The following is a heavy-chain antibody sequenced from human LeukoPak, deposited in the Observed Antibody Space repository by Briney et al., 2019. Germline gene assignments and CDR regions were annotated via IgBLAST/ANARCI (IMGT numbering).Heavy chain of an antibody. Sequence: GGSLRLSCAASGFTFTKYWMSWVRQAPGKGLEWVANIKKDGSEKYYVDSVKGRFTISRYNAKNSLYLQMNSLRVEDTAVYYCARDVKGGNFDYWGQGTLVTVSS. J-gene: IGHJ4*02. D-gene: IGHD3-16*01. CDR1: GFTFTKYW. CDR3: ARDVKGGNFDY. CDR2: IKKDGSEK. V-gene: IGHV3-7*01.